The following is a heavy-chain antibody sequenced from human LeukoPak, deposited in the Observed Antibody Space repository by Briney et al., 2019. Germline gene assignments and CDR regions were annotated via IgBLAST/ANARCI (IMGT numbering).Heavy chain of an antibody. D-gene: IGHD6-19*01. CDR3: ARPGEQWLGPFFDY. CDR1: GFTFSSYE. Sequence: GGSLRLSCAASGFTFSSYEMNWVRQAPGKGLEWVSYISSSGSTIYYADSVKGRFTISRDNAKNSLYLQMNSLRAEDTAVYYCARPGEQWLGPFFDYWGQGTLVTVSS. V-gene: IGHV3-48*03. J-gene: IGHJ4*02. CDR2: ISSSGSTI.